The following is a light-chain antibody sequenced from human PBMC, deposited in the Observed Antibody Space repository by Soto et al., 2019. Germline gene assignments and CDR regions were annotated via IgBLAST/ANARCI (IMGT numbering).Light chain of an antibody. Sequence: QSLLTQPPPLSGSPGQSITLPSPGTTSDVVGYNYVSWYQHHPGKAPKLMIFDVSNRPSGVSNRFSGSKSGNTASLTISGLQPEDEADYYCSSYTTSNTRQIVFGTGTKVTVL. V-gene: IGLV2-14*03. J-gene: IGLJ1*01. CDR2: DVS. CDR3: SSYTTSNTRQIV. CDR1: TSDVVGYNY.